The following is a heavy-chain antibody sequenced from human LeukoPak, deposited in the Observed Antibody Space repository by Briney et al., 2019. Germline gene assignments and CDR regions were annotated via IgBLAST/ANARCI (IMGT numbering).Heavy chain of an antibody. CDR2: ISSSSSYI. CDR3: AREVDGIAVAGNDYFDY. Sequence: GGSLRLSCAASGFTFSSYSMNWVRQAPGEGLEWVSSISSSSSYIYYADSVKGRFTISRDNAKNSLYLQMNSLRAEDTAVYYCAREVDGIAVAGNDYFDYWGQGTLVTVSS. CDR1: GFTFSSYS. D-gene: IGHD6-19*01. V-gene: IGHV3-21*01. J-gene: IGHJ4*02.